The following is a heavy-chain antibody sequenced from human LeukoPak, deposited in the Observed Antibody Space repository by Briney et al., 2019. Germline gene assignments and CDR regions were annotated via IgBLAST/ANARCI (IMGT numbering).Heavy chain of an antibody. CDR1: GYTFTSYG. CDR3: AIDLANSGCYATDDAFDI. D-gene: IGHD1-26*01. V-gene: IGHV1-18*01. Sequence: ASVTVSCKASGYTFTSYGISWVRQDPGQGLEWIGLISAYNGNTNGAQKLQGRVTMTTDTSPRTAYMELRSRRSDDTAVYHCAIDLANSGCYATDDAFDIWGQGTMVTVSS. J-gene: IGHJ3*02. CDR2: ISAYNGNT.